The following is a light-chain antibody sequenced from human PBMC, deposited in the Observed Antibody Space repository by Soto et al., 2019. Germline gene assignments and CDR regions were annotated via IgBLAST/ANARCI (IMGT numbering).Light chain of an antibody. CDR3: QSYDSSLSGYV. J-gene: IGLJ1*01. CDR1: SSDIGGYNY. Sequence: QSVLTQAASVSGAPGQSITISCTGTSSDIGGYNYVSWYQQHPGKAPKVIIYEVSNRPSGVPGRFSGSKSGTSASLAITGLQAEDEADYYCQSYDSSLSGYVFGAGTKVTVL. CDR2: EVS. V-gene: IGLV2-14*01.